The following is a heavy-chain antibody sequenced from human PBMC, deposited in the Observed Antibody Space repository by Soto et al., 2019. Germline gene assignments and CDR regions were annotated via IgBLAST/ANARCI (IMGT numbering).Heavy chain of an antibody. J-gene: IGHJ4*02. CDR2: ISNSFSDGNT. CDR3: AKVFSPEGGNYFDH. CDR1: GFTFSNYA. V-gene: IGHV3-23*01. Sequence: GGSLRLSCAASGFTFSNYAMDWVRHAPGKGLEWVSAISNSFSDGNTHYADSVKGRFTISRDNDKNTVFLEMNSLRAKDTAVYYCAKVFSPEGGNYFDHWGQGTLVTVSS.